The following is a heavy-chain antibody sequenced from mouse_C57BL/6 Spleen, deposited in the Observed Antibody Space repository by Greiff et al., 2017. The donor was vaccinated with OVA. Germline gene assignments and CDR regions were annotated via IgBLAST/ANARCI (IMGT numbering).Heavy chain of an antibody. J-gene: IGHJ4*01. Sequence: VQLQQSGPGLVQPSQSLSITCTVSGFSLTSYGVHWVRQSPGTGLEWLGVIWSGGSTDYNAAFISRLSISKDNSKSQVFFKMNSLQADDTAIYYCARNGAIYYDYLSYAMDYWGQGTSVTVSS. CDR1: GFSLTSYG. CDR3: ARNGAIYYDYLSYAMDY. D-gene: IGHD2-4*01. CDR2: IWSGGST. V-gene: IGHV2-2*01.